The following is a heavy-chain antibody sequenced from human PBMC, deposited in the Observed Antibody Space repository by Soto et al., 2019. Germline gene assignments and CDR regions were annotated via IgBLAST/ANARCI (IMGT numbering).Heavy chain of an antibody. CDR2: INTDGSST. D-gene: IGHD6-13*01. J-gene: IGHJ4*02. V-gene: IGHV3-74*01. CDR1: GFTFSRFW. Sequence: EVQLVESGGGLVQPGGSLTLSCAASGFTFSRFWMHWVRQAPGKGLVWVSRINTDGSSTTYADSVKGRFTISRDNAKNTLYLQMDSLRAEDTGVYYCTRDPGAYSSTWSFYFDTWGQGTLVTVSS. CDR3: TRDPGAYSSTWSFYFDT.